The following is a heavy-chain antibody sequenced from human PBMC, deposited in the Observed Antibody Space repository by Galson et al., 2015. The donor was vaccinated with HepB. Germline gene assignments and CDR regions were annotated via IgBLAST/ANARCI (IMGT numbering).Heavy chain of an antibody. CDR2: INSDGSST. V-gene: IGHV3-74*01. Sequence: SLRLSCAASGFTFSSYWMHWVRQAPGKGLVWVSRINSDGSSTSYADSVKGRFTISRDNAKNTLYLQMNSLRAEDTAVYYCARVGLDIVVAVAATQVDYWGQGTLVTVSS. CDR1: GFTFSSYW. CDR3: ARVGLDIVVAVAATQVDY. J-gene: IGHJ4*02. D-gene: IGHD2-15*01.